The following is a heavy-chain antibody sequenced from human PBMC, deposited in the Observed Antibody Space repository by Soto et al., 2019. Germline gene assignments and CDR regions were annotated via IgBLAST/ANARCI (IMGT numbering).Heavy chain of an antibody. V-gene: IGHV5-51*01. CDR2: IYPGDSDT. CDR1: GYSFTSYW. D-gene: IGHD5-12*01. Sequence: GESLKISCKGSGYSFTSYWIGWVRQMPGKGLEWMGIIYPGDSDTRYSPSFQGQVTISADKSISTAYLQWSSLKASDTAMYYCARRGRRDGYNYYFDYWGQGTLVTVSS. CDR3: ARRGRRDGYNYYFDY. J-gene: IGHJ4*02.